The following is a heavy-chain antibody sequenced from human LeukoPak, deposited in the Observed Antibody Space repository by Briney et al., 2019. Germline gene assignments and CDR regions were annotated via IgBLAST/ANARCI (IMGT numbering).Heavy chain of an antibody. CDR2: ISSSSSYI. CDR3: ARTPQFMYYYDSSQYYFDY. D-gene: IGHD3-22*01. Sequence: PGGSLRLSCAASGFTFSTYGMSWVRQAPGKGLEWVSSISSSSSYIYYADSVKGRFTISRDNAKNSLYLQMNSLRAEDTAVYYCARTPQFMYYYDSSQYYFDYWGQGTLVTVSS. CDR1: GFTFSTYG. V-gene: IGHV3-21*04. J-gene: IGHJ4*02.